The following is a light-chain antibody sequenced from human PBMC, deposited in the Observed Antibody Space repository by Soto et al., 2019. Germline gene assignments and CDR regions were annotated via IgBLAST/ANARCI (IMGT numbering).Light chain of an antibody. CDR1: SSNIGSNT. J-gene: IGLJ2*01. Sequence: QSVLTQPPSASGTPGQRVTISCSGSSSNIGSNTVNWYQQLPGTAPKLLIFSHNQRPSGVPDRFSGSKSGTSASLAISGLQSEDEADYYCATWDDSQRGVVFGGGTKLTVL. CDR2: SHN. V-gene: IGLV1-44*01. CDR3: ATWDDSQRGVV.